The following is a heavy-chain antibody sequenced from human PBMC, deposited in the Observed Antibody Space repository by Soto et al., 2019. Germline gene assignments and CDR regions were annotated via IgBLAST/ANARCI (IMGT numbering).Heavy chain of an antibody. Sequence: PGGALRLSCTASGFIVSDTYVNRVRQAPGKRLEWVSVISNRGDTHYADSVRGRFSLSRDISDNTLHLQMNNLSVEDTAVYYCAREPRYCRGGSCCITGDAYDIWGQGTMVTVSS. V-gene: IGHV3-66*01. D-gene: IGHD2-15*01. CDR1: GFIVSDTY. CDR3: AREPRYCRGGSCCITGDAYDI. J-gene: IGHJ3*02. CDR2: ISNRGDT.